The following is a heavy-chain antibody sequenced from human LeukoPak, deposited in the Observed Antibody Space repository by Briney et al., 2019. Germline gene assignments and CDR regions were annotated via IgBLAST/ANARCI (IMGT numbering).Heavy chain of an antibody. CDR1: GYSITSGYY. J-gene: IGHJ6*02. Sequence: SETLSLTCNVSGYSITSGYYWGWMRQPPGRGLEWIGSIFHGRGTFYIPSLKSRVTISVDTSKNQFSLKLSSVTAADTAVYYCARAQTTRGYYYGMDVWGQGTTVTVSS. CDR2: IFHGRGT. V-gene: IGHV4-38-2*02. D-gene: IGHD4-17*01. CDR3: ARAQTTRGYYYGMDV.